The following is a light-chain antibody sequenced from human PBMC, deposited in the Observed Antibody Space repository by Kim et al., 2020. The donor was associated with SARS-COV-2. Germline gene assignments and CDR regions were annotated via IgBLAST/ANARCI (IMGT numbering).Light chain of an antibody. Sequence: GLSSPHRCTGNSSDIGDYDYVSWYQQHPGKAPKLVIYDVGKRPSGISKRFSGAKSGNTASLTISGLQAEDEADYHCSSYTGSNSWVFGGGTQLTVL. CDR3: SSYTGSNSWV. CDR1: SSDIGDYDY. CDR2: DVG. J-gene: IGLJ3*02. V-gene: IGLV2-14*03.